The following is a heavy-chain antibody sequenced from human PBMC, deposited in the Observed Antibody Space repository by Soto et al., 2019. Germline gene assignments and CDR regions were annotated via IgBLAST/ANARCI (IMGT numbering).Heavy chain of an antibody. J-gene: IGHJ4*02. D-gene: IGHD4-4*01. CDR1: GYTFTSYG. Sequence: ASVKVSCTASGYTFTSYGISWVRQAPGQGLEWMGWISAYNGNTNYAQKLQGRVTMTTDTSTSTAYMELRSLRSDDTAVYYCARAEYSNRPFDYWGQGTLVTVSS. V-gene: IGHV1-18*01. CDR2: ISAYNGNT. CDR3: ARAEYSNRPFDY.